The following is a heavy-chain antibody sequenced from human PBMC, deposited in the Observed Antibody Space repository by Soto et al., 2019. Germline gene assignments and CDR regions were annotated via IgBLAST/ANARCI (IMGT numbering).Heavy chain of an antibody. D-gene: IGHD1-1*01. CDR3: ARDKDTSSWTGFDF. J-gene: IGHJ4*01. CDR2: ISATGIST. CDR1: GFTFATYA. Sequence: VSLVLSCAASGFTFATYAMSWVRQAPGKGLEWVSAISATGISTYYADSVKGRVTISRDNSANTLSLEMSSLTAEDTAVYYCARDKDTSSWTGFDFWGHGTLVTVSS. V-gene: IGHV3-23*01.